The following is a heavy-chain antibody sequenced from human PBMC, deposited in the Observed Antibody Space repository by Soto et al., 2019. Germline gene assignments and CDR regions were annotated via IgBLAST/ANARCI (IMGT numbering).Heavy chain of an antibody. J-gene: IGHJ4*02. CDR1: GYAFTTYG. CDR2: ISAHNGNT. CDR3: ARGRYGDY. V-gene: IGHV1-18*01. Sequence: QVHLVQSGAEVKKPGASVKVSCKGSGYAFTTYGITWVRQAPGQGLEWMGWISAHNGNTNYAQKPQSRVTVTRDTSTSTAYMELRRLRSDDTAVYYCARGRYGDYWGQGALVTVSS. D-gene: IGHD1-1*01.